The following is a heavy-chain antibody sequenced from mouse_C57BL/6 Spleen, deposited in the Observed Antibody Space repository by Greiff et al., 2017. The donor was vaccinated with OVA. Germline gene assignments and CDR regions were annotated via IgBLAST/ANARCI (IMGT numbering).Heavy chain of an antibody. CDR2: IRLKSDNYAT. D-gene: IGHD4-1*01. CDR1: GFTFSNYW. CDR3: TGRSGTGFAY. Sequence: EVQLVESGGGLVQPGGSMKLSCVASGFTFSNYWMNWVRQSPEKGLEWVAQIRLKSDNYATHYAESVKGRFTISRDDSKSSVYLQMNNLRAEDTGIYYCTGRSGTGFAYWGQGTLVTVSA. J-gene: IGHJ3*01. V-gene: IGHV6-3*01.